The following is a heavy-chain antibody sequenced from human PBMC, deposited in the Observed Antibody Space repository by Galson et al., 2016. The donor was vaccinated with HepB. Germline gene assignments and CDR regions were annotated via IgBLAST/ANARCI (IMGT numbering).Heavy chain of an antibody. Sequence: SVKVSCKASGYTFTSYGISWVRQAPGQGLEWMGWISVYNDNTKYAQKFQGRVTMTTDTSTSTAYLEMRSLRDDDKAVYFCARGLNYYDNSGLPDYWVQGTRVTVSS. CDR1: GYTFTSYG. D-gene: IGHD3-22*01. V-gene: IGHV1-18*04. J-gene: IGHJ4*02. CDR2: ISVYNDNT. CDR3: ARGLNYYDNSGLPDY.